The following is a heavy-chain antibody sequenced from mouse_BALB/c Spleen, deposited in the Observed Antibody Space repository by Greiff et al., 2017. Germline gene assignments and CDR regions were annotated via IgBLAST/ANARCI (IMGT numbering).Heavy chain of an antibody. CDR1: GFTFNTNA. D-gene: IGHD2-3*01. V-gene: IGHV10S3*01. CDR3: VREGLYAGRFDV. Sequence: EVQLVETGGGLVQPKGSLKLSCAASGFTFNTNAMNWVRQAPGKGLEWVARIRSKSNNYATYYADSVKDRFTISRDDSQSMLYLQMNNLKTEDTAMYYCVREGLYAGRFDVWGAGTTVTVSS. J-gene: IGHJ1*01. CDR2: IRSKSNNYAT.